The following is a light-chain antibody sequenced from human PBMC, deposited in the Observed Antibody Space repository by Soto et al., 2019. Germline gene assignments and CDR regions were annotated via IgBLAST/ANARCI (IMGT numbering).Light chain of an antibody. CDR3: QQYDSSPPFA. Sequence: IVLTQSPGTLSLSPGERATLSCRTSQPIGASYLAWYQQKPGQAPRLLIYGTSGRVTGVPDRFRGRGSGTDFTLTISRLEPEDCAVYYCQQYDSSPPFAFGPGTKVDIK. CDR2: GTS. CDR1: QPIGASY. J-gene: IGKJ3*01. V-gene: IGKV3-20*01.